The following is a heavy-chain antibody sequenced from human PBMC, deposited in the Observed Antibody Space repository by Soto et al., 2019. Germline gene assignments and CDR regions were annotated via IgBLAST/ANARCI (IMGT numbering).Heavy chain of an antibody. CDR3: ARGGPDDYYGSGSPGNYYYGMDV. V-gene: IGHV3-11*06. J-gene: IGHJ6*02. CDR2: ISSSSSYT. Sequence: GGSLRLSCAASGFTFSDYYMSWIRQAPGKGLEWVSYISSSSSYTNYADSVKGRFTISRDNAKNSLYLQMNSLRAEDTAVYYCARGGPDDYYGSGSPGNYYYGMDVWGQGTTVTVSS. CDR1: GFTFSDYY. D-gene: IGHD3-10*01.